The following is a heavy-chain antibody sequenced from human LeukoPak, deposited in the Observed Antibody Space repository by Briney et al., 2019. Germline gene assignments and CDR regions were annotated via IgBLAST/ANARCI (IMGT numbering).Heavy chain of an antibody. D-gene: IGHD6-19*01. CDR3: VKGETVAVD. V-gene: IGHV3-23*01. Sequence: VGSLRLSCTASGFTFSSYAMSWVRQAPGKGLEWVSAISDSGGYTYYADSVKGRFTVSRDNSKKTVFLQMNSLRAEDTAIYYCVKGETVAVDWGQGTMVTVSS. CDR2: ISDSGGYT. CDR1: GFTFSSYA. J-gene: IGHJ3*01.